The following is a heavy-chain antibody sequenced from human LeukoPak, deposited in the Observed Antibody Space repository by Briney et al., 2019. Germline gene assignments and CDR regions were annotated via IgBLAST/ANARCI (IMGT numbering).Heavy chain of an antibody. Sequence: GGSLRLYCAASGFTFSSYAMHWVRHAPGKGLEWVAAISNDGNNKFYADSVKGRFTISRDNPKNTMNLQMNSLRAEDTAVYYCARDKWAYYGSESSYNGLSGWFDPWGQGTLVTVSS. CDR3: ARDKWAYYGSESSYNGLSGWFDP. CDR1: GFTFSSYA. CDR2: ISNDGNNK. V-gene: IGHV3-30*04. D-gene: IGHD3-10*01. J-gene: IGHJ5*02.